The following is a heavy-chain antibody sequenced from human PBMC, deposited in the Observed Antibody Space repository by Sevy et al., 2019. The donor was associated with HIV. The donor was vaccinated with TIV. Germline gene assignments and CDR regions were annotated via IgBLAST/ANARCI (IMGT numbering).Heavy chain of an antibody. V-gene: IGHV3-30*18. J-gene: IGHJ5*02. Sequence: GGSLRLSCTASGFTFSSYGMHWVRQAPGKGLEWVAVISYDGSNKYYADSVKGRFTISRDNSKNTLYLQMNSLRAEDTAVYYCAKEFSSAPYNWFDPWVQGTLVTVSS. CDR1: GFTFSSYG. CDR3: AKEFSSAPYNWFDP. CDR2: ISYDGSNK.